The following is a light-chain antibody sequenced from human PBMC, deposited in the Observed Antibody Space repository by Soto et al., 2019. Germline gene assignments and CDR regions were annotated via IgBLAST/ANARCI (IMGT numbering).Light chain of an antibody. V-gene: IGKV1-39*01. CDR3: QQSYSTPRT. CDR2: AAS. CDR1: QSISSY. J-gene: IGKJ1*01. Sequence: IQMTQSKTSLSASVGHRVTITCRASQSISSYLNWYQQKPGKAPKLLIYAASSLQSGVPSRFSGSGSGTDFTLTISSLQPEDFATYYCQQSYSTPRTFGQGTNVDIK.